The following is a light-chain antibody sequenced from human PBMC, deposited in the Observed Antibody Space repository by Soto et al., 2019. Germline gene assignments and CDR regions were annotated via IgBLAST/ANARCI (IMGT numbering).Light chain of an antibody. CDR2: DAS. V-gene: IGKV1-33*01. J-gene: IGKJ4*01. CDR1: RVIGTY. CDR3: QQYDTLPLT. Sequence: DIQITQNTYSLSASVGDSVTITCQASRVIGTYLTWYQQRSGKTPKLLIYDASNLETGVSSRFSGSGSGTDFTFTISSLQPEDFATYYCQQYDTLPLTFGGGTNVDIK.